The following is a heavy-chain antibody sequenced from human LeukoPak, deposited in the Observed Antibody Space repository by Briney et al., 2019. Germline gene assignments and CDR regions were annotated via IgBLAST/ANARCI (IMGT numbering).Heavy chain of an antibody. CDR3: ARRAAAGTAGAFDI. CDR2: ISFSGTYI. V-gene: IGHV3-21*01. Sequence: GGSLRLSCAASGFTFSAYSLNWVRQAPGKGLEWISSISFSGTYIYYADSVKGRITISRDNAKNSLYLQMNSLRAEDTAVYYCARRAAAGTAGAFDIWGQGTMVTVSS. D-gene: IGHD6-13*01. CDR1: GFTFSAYS. J-gene: IGHJ3*02.